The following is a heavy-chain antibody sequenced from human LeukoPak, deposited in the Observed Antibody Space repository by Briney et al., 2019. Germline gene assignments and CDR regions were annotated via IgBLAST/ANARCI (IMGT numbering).Heavy chain of an antibody. CDR3: AREVLDSYSRGWHFDY. CDR1: GFTFSSYD. V-gene: IGHV3-13*04. J-gene: IGHJ4*02. Sequence: PGGSLRLSCAASGFTFSSYDLHWVRQAPGKGREWVSDIGVGGDTYYPGSVEGRFTISRENAKNSLYLEMNSLRVGDTAVYYCAREVLDSYSRGWHFDYWGQGTLVTVSS. D-gene: IGHD6-19*01. CDR2: IGVGGDT.